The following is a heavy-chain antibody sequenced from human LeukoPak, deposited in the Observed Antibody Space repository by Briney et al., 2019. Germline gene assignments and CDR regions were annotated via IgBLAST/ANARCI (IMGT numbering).Heavy chain of an antibody. V-gene: IGHV3-23*01. CDR3: AKRGYYDSSGYLDY. CDR1: GFTFSSSA. Sequence: GGSLRLSCAAPGFTFSSSAMSWARQAPGKGLEWVSAISNNGGYTYYADSVQGRFTISRDNSKSTLCLQMNSLRAEDTAVYYCAKRGYYDSSGYLDYWGQGTLVTVSS. CDR2: ISNNGGYT. D-gene: IGHD3-22*01. J-gene: IGHJ4*02.